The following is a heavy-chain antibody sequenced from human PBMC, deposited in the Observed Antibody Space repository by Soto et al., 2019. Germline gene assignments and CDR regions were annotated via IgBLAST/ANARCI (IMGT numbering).Heavy chain of an antibody. CDR1: GFTFDDYT. J-gene: IGHJ4*02. CDR2: ISWDGGST. CDR3: AKGHTTGATGVDY. V-gene: IGHV3-43*01. D-gene: IGHD1-1*01. Sequence: GGSLRLSCAASGFTFDDYTMHWVRQAPGKGLEWVSLISWDGGSTHYADSVKGRFTISRDNSKISVYLQMNSLRTEDTALYYCAKGHTTGATGVDYWGQGTLVTVSS.